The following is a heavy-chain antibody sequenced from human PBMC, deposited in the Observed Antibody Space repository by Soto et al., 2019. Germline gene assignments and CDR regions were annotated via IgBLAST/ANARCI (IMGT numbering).Heavy chain of an antibody. CDR3: ARRGAVASYGMDV. D-gene: IGHD6-19*01. Sequence: GESLKISCKASGYIIKNYWIGWVRQMPGQGLEWMGIIYPGDSDTRYSPSFQGQVTISADKSISTAYLQWSSLKASDTAMYYCARRGAVASYGMDVWGQGTTVTVSS. J-gene: IGHJ6*02. CDR2: IYPGDSDT. CDR1: GYIIKNYW. V-gene: IGHV5-51*01.